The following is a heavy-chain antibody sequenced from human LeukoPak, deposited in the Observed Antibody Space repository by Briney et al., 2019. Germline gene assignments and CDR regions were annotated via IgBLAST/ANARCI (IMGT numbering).Heavy chain of an antibody. D-gene: IGHD1-26*01. CDR3: AKDRSYLFDY. CDR2: IRYDGSIK. J-gene: IGHJ4*02. Sequence: PGGSLRLSCAASAFSFSSYGMNWVRQAPGKGLEWVSFIRYDGSIKYYADSVKGRFTISRDNSKNTLYLEMNSLRAEDTAVYYCAKDRSYLFDYWGQGTLVTVSS. V-gene: IGHV3-30*02. CDR1: AFSFSSYG.